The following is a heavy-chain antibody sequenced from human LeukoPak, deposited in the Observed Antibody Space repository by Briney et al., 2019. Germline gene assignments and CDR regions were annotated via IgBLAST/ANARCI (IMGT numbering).Heavy chain of an antibody. CDR1: GGSLSGHY. CDR2: IYYTGTT. J-gene: IGHJ4*02. CDR3: AREVLGRLGELSLGD. Sequence: SETLSLTCTVGGGSLSGHYWGWIRQPPGKGLELVGHIYYTGTTFYNPSLNSRVTITLDTSKNQFSLKLSSVTAADTAVYYCAREVLGRLGELSLGDWGQGTLVTVSS. D-gene: IGHD3-16*02. V-gene: IGHV4-59*11.